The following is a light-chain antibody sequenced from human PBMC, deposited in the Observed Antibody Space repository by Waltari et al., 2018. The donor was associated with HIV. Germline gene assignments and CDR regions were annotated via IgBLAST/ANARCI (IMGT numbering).Light chain of an antibody. CDR1: QSLLHSNGYQY. J-gene: IGKJ5*01. V-gene: IGKV2-28*01. CDR2: LGS. Sequence: DIVMTKSPLSLPVTPGEPASISCRSSQSLLHSNGYQYLDWYLQKPGQSPQLLIYLGSNRASGVPDRFSGSGSGTDFTLKISRVEAEDVGVYYCMQALQTPLTFGQGKRLEIK. CDR3: MQALQTPLT.